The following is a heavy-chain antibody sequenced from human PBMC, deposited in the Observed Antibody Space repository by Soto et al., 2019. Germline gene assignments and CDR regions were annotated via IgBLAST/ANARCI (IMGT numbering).Heavy chain of an antibody. D-gene: IGHD4-4*01. CDR1: GFTFSTYP. V-gene: IGHV3-23*01. CDR2: ISGSGIST. CDR3: VKPPVITASYYYYDVDV. J-gene: IGHJ6*02. Sequence: GGSLRLSCAASGFTFSTYPMSWVRQAPGKGLEWVSGISGSGISTYYTDSVKGRFTISRDNSKNTVFLQMNSLRDEDTAVYYCVKPPVITASYYYYDVDVWGQGTTVTVSS.